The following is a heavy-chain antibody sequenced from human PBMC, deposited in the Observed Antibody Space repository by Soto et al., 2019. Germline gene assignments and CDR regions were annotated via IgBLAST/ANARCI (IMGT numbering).Heavy chain of an antibody. V-gene: IGHV4-39*01. J-gene: IGHJ4*02. CDR2: IYSTGNT. D-gene: IGHD3-10*01. CDR1: GDSIRSSSY. CDR3: ARGRRGGYYLNY. Sequence: SETLSLTCTVSGDSIRSSSYWGWIRQPPGKGLEWIGSIYSTGNTYYNPSLNSQVTISVDTSKNQFSLNVISVTAADTAVYYCARGRRGGYYLNYWGQGTLVT.